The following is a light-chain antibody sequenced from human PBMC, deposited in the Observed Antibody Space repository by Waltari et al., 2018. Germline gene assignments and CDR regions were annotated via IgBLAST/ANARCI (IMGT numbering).Light chain of an antibody. CDR1: QSVLYTSNNKNY. Sequence: DIVMTQSPDSLAVSLGARATINCNASQSVLYTSNNKNYLAWYQQKPGPPPKLLISWASTRESGVPDRFSGSGSGTDFTLTISSLQAEDVAVYHCQQYYNTPPTFGQGTKVEIK. V-gene: IGKV4-1*01. CDR3: QQYYNTPPT. J-gene: IGKJ1*01. CDR2: WAS.